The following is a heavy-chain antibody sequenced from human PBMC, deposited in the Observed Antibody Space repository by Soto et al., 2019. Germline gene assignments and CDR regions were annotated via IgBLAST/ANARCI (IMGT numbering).Heavy chain of an antibody. CDR3: AKGSRIAAAGTLVY. D-gene: IGHD6-13*01. V-gene: IGHV3-23*01. Sequence: GGSLRLSCAASGFTFSSYAMSWVRQAPGKGLEWVSAISGSGGSTYYADSVKGRFTISRDNSKNTLYLQMNSLRADATAVYYCAKGSRIAAAGTLVYWGQETLVTVSS. J-gene: IGHJ4*02. CDR1: GFTFSSYA. CDR2: ISGSGGST.